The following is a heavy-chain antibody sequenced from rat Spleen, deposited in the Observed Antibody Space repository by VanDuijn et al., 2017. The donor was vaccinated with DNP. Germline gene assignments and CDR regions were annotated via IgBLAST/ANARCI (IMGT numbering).Heavy chain of an antibody. Sequence: QVRLRESGPGLVQPSHTLSLTCTVSGFSLTSYAVSWVRQPPGKGLEWIATISSGENTYYKPALKSRLSISRDTSKSQVFLRMNSLQTEDTAIYFCSRVLYNGYQRHYWSFDFWGPGTMVTVSS. CDR3: SRVLYNGYQRHYWSFDF. V-gene: IGHV2S12*01. D-gene: IGHD1-6*01. CDR2: ISSGENT. J-gene: IGHJ1*01. CDR1: GFSLTSYA.